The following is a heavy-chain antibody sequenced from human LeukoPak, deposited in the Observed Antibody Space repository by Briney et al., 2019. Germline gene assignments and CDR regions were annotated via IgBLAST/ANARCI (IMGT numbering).Heavy chain of an antibody. CDR1: GFTFSSYS. Sequence: GGSLRLSCAASGFTFSSYSMNWVRQAPGKGLEWVSSISSSSSYIYYADSVKGRFTISRDNAKNSLYLQMNSLRAEDTAVYYCARPLRSGSSRAFDIWGQGTMVTVSS. J-gene: IGHJ3*02. CDR2: ISSSSSYI. D-gene: IGHD3-3*01. V-gene: IGHV3-21*01. CDR3: ARPLRSGSSRAFDI.